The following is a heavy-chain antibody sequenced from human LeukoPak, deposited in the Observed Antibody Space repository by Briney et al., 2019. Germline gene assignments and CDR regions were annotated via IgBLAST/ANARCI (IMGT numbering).Heavy chain of an antibody. V-gene: IGHV4-61*02. CDR1: GGSTSSGSSY. J-gene: IGHJ4*02. CDR2: IYASGST. Sequence: SQTLSLTCTVSGGSTSSGSSYWSWIRQPAWKGLEWIGRIYASGSTNYNPSLKSRVTISVDTSKSQFSLKLSSVTAADTAVYYCAREVVSAAKYDYWGQGTLVTVSS. D-gene: IGHD2-2*01. CDR3: AREVVSAAKYDY.